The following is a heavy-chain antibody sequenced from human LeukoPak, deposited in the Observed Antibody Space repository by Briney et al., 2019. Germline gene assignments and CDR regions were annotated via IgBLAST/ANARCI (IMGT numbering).Heavy chain of an antibody. CDR1: GGSISSSSYY. CDR2: INHSGST. V-gene: IGHV4-39*07. D-gene: IGHD3-3*01. CDR3: ARAIRPKTIFGGYFDY. J-gene: IGHJ4*02. Sequence: SETLSLTCTVSGGSISSSSYYWGRIRQPPGKGLEWIGEINHSGSTNYNPSLKSRVTISVDTSKNQFSLKLSSVTAADTAVYYCARAIRPKTIFGGYFDYWGQGTLVTVSS.